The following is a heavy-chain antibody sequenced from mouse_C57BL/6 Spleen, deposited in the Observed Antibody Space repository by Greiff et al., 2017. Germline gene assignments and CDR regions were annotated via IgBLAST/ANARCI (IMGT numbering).Heavy chain of an antibody. Sequence: VQLQQSGAELVRPGASVKLSCKASGYTFTDYYINWVKQRPGQGLEWIARIYPGSGNTYYNEKFKGKATLTAEKSSSTAYMQLSSLQSEDSAVYFCARGTRGMDYWGQGTSVTVSS. V-gene: IGHV1-76*01. D-gene: IGHD3-1*01. J-gene: IGHJ4*01. CDR2: IYPGSGNT. CDR3: ARGTRGMDY. CDR1: GYTFTDYY.